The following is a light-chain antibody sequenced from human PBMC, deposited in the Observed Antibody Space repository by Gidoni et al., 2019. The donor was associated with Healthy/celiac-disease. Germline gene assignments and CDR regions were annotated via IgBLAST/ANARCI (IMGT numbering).Light chain of an antibody. V-gene: IGLV3-1*01. CDR1: KWGVNY. CDR2: QDS. J-gene: IGLJ2*01. Sequence: SYELTQPPSLSVAPGQTASITCSGDKWGVNYACWYQQKPGQSPVLVIYQDSKRPSGIPERFSGSNSGNTATLTISGTPAMDEADYYCQAWDSSTDVVFGGGTKLTVL. CDR3: QAWDSSTDVV.